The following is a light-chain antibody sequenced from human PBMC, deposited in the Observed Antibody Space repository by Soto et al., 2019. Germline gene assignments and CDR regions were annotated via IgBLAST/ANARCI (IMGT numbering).Light chain of an antibody. J-gene: IGKJ1*01. CDR1: QSVGNK. V-gene: IGKV3-15*01. CDR2: DAS. Sequence: EALMTQSPATLSLSPGGGTTLSCRASQSVGNKLVWYHQRPGQPPRLLIYDASSRATGVPARFSGSGSGTEFTLPITSLQSEDFGVYFCQQFSQWPWTFGQGTKVEIK. CDR3: QQFSQWPWT.